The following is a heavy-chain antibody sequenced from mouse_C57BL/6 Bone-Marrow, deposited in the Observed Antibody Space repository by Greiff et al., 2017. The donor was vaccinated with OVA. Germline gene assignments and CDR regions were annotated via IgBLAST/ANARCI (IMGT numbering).Heavy chain of an antibody. CDR1: GYSITSGYY. CDR3: VGSSYGYFDV. J-gene: IGHJ1*03. CDR2: ISYDGSN. V-gene: IGHV3-6*01. Sequence: EVQLQQSGPGLVKPSQSLSLTCSVTGYSITSGYYWNWIRQFPGNKLEWMGYISYDGSNNYNPSLKNRISITRDTSKNQFFLKLNSVTTEDTATYYCVGSSYGYFDVWGTGTTVTVSS. D-gene: IGHD1-1*01.